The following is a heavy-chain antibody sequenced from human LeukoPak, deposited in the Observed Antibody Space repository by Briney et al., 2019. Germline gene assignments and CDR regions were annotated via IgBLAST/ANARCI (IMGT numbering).Heavy chain of an antibody. CDR2: ITWDGGSA. D-gene: IGHD5-12*01. CDR3: ARDSGGYSGRTDYFDY. J-gene: IGHJ4*02. V-gene: IGHV3-43D*03. Sequence: HPGGSLRLSCTASGFTFEDYAMHWVRQAPGKGLEWVSHITWDGGSAFYLDSVKGRFTLSRDNRKNSLYLQMNSLRGEDTALYYCARDSGGYSGRTDYFDYWGQGTLVTVSS. CDR1: GFTFEDYA.